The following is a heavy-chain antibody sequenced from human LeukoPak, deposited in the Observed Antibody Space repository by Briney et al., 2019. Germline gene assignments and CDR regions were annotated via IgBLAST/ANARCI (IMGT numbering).Heavy chain of an antibody. V-gene: IGHV3-23*01. CDR2: ISGSGGST. J-gene: IGHJ6*04. CDR3: AKILGYCSSTSCYVAGYYGMDV. Sequence: GGSLRLSCAASGFTFSSYAMSWVRQAPGKGLEWVSAISGSGGSTYYADSVKGRFTMSRDNSKNTLYLQMNSLRAEDTAVYYCAKILGYCSSTSCYVAGYYGMDVWGKGTTVTVSS. D-gene: IGHD2-2*01. CDR1: GFTFSSYA.